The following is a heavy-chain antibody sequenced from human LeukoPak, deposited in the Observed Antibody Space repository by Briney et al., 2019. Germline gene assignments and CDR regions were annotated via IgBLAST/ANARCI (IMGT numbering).Heavy chain of an antibody. J-gene: IGHJ4*02. CDR2: INHSGST. V-gene: IGHV4-34*01. D-gene: IGHD3-22*01. CDR3: ARGESSYDSSGYYFDY. CDR1: GGSFSGYY. Sequence: SETLSLTCAVYGGSFSGYYWSWIRQPPGKGLEWIGEINHSGSTNYNPSLKSRVTISVDTSKNQFSLKLSSVTAADTALYYCARGESSYDSSGYYFDYWGQGTLVTVS.